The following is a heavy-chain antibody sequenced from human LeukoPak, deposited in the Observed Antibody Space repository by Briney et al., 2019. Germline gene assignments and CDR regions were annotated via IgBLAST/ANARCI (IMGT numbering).Heavy chain of an antibody. J-gene: IGHJ4*02. V-gene: IGHV4-39*07. CDR1: GGSISSSSYY. D-gene: IGHD3-22*01. CDR3: ATYHYYDSSGYDY. CDR2: IYYSGST. Sequence: SETLSLTCTVSGGSISSSSYYWGWIRQPPGKGLEWIGSIYYSGSTYYNPSLKSRVTISVDTSKNQFSLKLSSVTAADTAVCYCATYHYYDSSGYDYWGQGTLVTVSS.